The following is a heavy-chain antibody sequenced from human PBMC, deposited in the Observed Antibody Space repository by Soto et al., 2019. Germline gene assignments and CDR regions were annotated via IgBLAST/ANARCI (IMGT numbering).Heavy chain of an antibody. Sequence: TCTVSGGSISSXSYYWGGIRQPPGKGLEWIGSIYYSGSTYYNPSLKSRVTISVDTSKNQFSLKLSSVTAADTALYYCERHKCSSTSCYSFYWFDPWGQGTLGTVS. V-gene: IGHV4-39*01. CDR1: GGSISSXSYY. D-gene: IGHD2-2*01. CDR2: IYYSGST. CDR3: ERHKCSSTSCYSFYWFDP. J-gene: IGHJ5*02.